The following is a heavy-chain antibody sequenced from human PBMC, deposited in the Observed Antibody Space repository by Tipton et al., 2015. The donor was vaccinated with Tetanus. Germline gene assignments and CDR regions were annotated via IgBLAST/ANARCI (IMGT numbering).Heavy chain of an antibody. CDR1: GYTFTSYA. V-gene: IGHV7-4-1*02. Sequence: QSGAEVKKPGASVKVSCKASGYTFTSYAMNWVRQAPGQGLEWMGWINTNTGNPTYAQGFTGRFVFSLDTSVSTAYLQISSLKAEGTAVYYCARDCGGSCYSQDAFDIWGQGTMVTVSS. D-gene: IGHD2-15*01. J-gene: IGHJ3*02. CDR3: ARDCGGSCYSQDAFDI. CDR2: INTNTGNP.